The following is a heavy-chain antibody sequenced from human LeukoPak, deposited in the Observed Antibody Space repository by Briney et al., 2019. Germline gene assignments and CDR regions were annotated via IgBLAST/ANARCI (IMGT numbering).Heavy chain of an antibody. D-gene: IGHD2-15*01. CDR2: ISDSGDST. CDR1: GFTFSNAW. J-gene: IGHJ4*02. Sequence: GGSLRLSCAASGFTFSNAWMSWVRQAPGKGLEWVSIISDSGDSTYYADSVKGRFTISRDNSKNTLYMQMNSLRTEDTALYYCAKGAGGVCGDNNCYSRVFDYWGQGTLVTVSS. CDR3: AKGAGGVCGDNNCYSRVFDY. V-gene: IGHV3-23*01.